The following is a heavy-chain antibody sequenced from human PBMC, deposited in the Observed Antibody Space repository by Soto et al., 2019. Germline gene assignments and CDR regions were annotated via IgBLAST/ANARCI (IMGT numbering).Heavy chain of an antibody. Sequence: SVKVSCKASGGTFSSYAISWVRQAPGQGLEWMRGIIPIFGTANYAQRFQGRVTITADKSTSTAYMGLSSLRSEDTAVYYCARVYCSSTSCYPEEYYFDYWGQGTLVTVSS. V-gene: IGHV1-69*06. J-gene: IGHJ4*02. CDR2: IIPIFGTA. CDR1: GGTFSSYA. D-gene: IGHD2-2*01. CDR3: ARVYCSSTSCYPEEYYFDY.